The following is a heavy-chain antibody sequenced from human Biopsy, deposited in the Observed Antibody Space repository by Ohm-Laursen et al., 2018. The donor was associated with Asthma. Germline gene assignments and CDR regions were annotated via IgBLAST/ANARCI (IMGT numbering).Heavy chain of an antibody. D-gene: IGHD3-3*01. CDR3: ASQSSGPDFWSGYYYFDY. J-gene: IGHJ4*02. Sequence: SLRLSCAASGFTFSSFGMHWVRQAPGKGLEWVAVISYDGSNKYYADSVKGQFTISRDNSKNTLYLQMNSLRAEDTAVYYCASQSSGPDFWSGYYYFDYWGQGTLVTVSS. V-gene: IGHV3-30*03. CDR1: GFTFSSFG. CDR2: ISYDGSNK.